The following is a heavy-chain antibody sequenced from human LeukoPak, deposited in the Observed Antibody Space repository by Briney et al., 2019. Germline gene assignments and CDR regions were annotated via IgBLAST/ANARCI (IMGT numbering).Heavy chain of an antibody. CDR3: ARDGHYYYYMDV. V-gene: IGHV3-21*01. Sequence: GGSLRLSCAASGVTFSSYSMNWVRQAPGKGLEWVSSISSSSSYIYYADSVKARFTISRDNAKNSLYLQMHSLRAEDTAVYYCARDGHYYYYMDVWGKGTPVTVSS. J-gene: IGHJ6*03. CDR2: ISSSSSYI. CDR1: GVTFSSYS.